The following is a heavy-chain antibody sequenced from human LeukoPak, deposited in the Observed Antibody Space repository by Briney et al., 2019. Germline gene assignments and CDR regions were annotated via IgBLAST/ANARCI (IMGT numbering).Heavy chain of an antibody. J-gene: IGHJ3*02. Sequence: GRSLRLSCTGSGFTFGDYGMSWVRQAPGKGLEWVAFIRSEAYGGTTEYAASVKGRFTISRDDSKSIAYLQMSSLKTEDTAVYYCTRLSLVVVRDAFDIWGQGTMVTVSS. D-gene: IGHD3-22*01. CDR3: TRLSLVVVRDAFDI. CDR2: IRSEAYGGTT. CDR1: GFTFGDYG. V-gene: IGHV3-49*04.